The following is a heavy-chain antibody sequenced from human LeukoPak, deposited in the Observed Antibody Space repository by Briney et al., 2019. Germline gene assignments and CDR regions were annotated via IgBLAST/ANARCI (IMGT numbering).Heavy chain of an antibody. CDR3: TTIGSGEGFDY. J-gene: IGHJ4*02. Sequence: GGSLRLSCAASGFPFNSYSMNWVRQAPGKGLEWVANINQDGSESYYVDSVKGRFTISRDNAKNSLYLQMSSLRVEDTALYYCTTIGSGEGFDYWGQGALVIVSS. CDR1: GFPFNSYS. V-gene: IGHV3-7*01. D-gene: IGHD3-3*01. CDR2: INQDGSES.